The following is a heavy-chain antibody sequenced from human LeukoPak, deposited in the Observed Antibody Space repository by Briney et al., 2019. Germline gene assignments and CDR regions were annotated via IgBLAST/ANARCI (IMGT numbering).Heavy chain of an antibody. J-gene: IGHJ5*02. CDR1: GGSFSGYY. D-gene: IGHD3-3*01. V-gene: IGHV4-34*01. Sequence: PSETLSLTCAVYGGSFSGYYWSWIRQPPGKGLEWIGEINHSGSTNYNPSLKSRVTISVDTSKNQFSLKLSSVTAADTAVYYCARIRAAFWSVYANWFDPWGQGTLVTVSS. CDR3: ARIRAAFWSVYANWFDP. CDR2: INHSGST.